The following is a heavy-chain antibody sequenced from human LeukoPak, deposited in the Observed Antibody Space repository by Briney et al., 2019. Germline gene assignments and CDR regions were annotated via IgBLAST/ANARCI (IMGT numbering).Heavy chain of an antibody. CDR3: ATWRTAKTGFDY. CDR2: IYYSGSP. Sequence: SETLSLTCTVSGGSISSNNYYWGWIRQSPGKGLEWIGSIYYSGSPYYNPSLKSRVTISVDTSKNQFSLRLRSVTAADTAVYYCATWRTAKTGFDYWGQGTLVTVSS. J-gene: IGHJ4*02. V-gene: IGHV4-39*01. CDR1: GGSISSNNYY. D-gene: IGHD1-1*01.